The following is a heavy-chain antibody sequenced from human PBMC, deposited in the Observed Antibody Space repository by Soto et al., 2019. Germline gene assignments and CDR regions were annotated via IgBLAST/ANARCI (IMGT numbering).Heavy chain of an antibody. J-gene: IGHJ4*02. CDR3: ARGHSSGLYWYFDX. D-gene: IGHD6-19*01. CDR2: ISYDGSNK. Sequence: PGGSLRLSFAASGFTFSSYAMHWVRQAPGKGLEWVSVISYDGSNKYYADSVKVRFTISIDNSRNTLYLQMNSLRAEDTAVYYCARGHSSGLYWYFDXWGQGTLVTVSX. V-gene: IGHV3-30-3*01. CDR1: GFTFSSYA.